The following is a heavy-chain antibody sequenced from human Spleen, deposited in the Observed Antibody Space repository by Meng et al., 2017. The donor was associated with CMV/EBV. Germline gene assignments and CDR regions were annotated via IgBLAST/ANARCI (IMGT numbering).Heavy chain of an antibody. Sequence: GESLKISCAASGFTFSNYAMHWVRQAPGRGLEYVSAISPDGGSTYYADSVKGRFTISRDNSRNTLYLQINSLRAEDTAVYYCAKDVTGYLSLYFDYWGQGTLVTVSS. CDR1: GFTFSNYA. CDR2: ISPDGGST. CDR3: AKDVTGYLSLYFDY. D-gene: IGHD6-25*01. V-gene: IGHV3-64*04. J-gene: IGHJ4*02.